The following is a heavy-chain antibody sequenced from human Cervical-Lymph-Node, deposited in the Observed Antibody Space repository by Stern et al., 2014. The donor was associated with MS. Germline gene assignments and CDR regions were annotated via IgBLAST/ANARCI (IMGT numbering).Heavy chain of an antibody. Sequence: MQLVESGAEVKKPGASVKVSCKASGYTFTGYHTHWVRQAPGQGLEWMGRINPNSGGTNYAQKFQGRVTMTRDTSISTAYMELSRLRSDDTAVYYCARETIAAAGDAFDIWGQGTMVTVSS. J-gene: IGHJ3*02. CDR1: GYTFTGYH. CDR2: INPNSGGT. CDR3: ARETIAAAGDAFDI. D-gene: IGHD6-13*01. V-gene: IGHV1-2*06.